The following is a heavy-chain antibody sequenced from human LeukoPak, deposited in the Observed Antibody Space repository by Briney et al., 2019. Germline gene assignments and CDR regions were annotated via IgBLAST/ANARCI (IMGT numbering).Heavy chain of an antibody. V-gene: IGHV4-59*01. J-gene: IGHJ2*01. CDR3: ARSFLGDWYFDL. CDR2: IYYSGST. D-gene: IGHD1-26*01. Sequence: PSETLSLTCTVSGGSISSYYWSWIRQPPGEGLEWIGYIYYSGSTNYNPSLKSRVTISVDTSKDQFSLRLTSVTAADTAVYYCARSFLGDWYFDLWGRGTLVTVSS. CDR1: GGSISSYY.